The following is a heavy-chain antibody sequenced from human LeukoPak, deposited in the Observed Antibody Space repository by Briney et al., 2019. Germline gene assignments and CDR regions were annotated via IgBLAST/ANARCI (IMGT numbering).Heavy chain of an antibody. J-gene: IGHJ5*02. D-gene: IGHD3-16*01. CDR1: GFIFSNYW. CDR3: ARDMIILQS. CDR2: IKQDGSEK. Sequence: GGSLRLSCSASGFIFSNYWMTWVRHAPGKGLEWVANIKQDGSEKYYVDSVKGRFTISRDNAKKSLYLQINSLRAEDTAVCFCARDMIILQSWGQGTLVTVSS. V-gene: IGHV3-7*04.